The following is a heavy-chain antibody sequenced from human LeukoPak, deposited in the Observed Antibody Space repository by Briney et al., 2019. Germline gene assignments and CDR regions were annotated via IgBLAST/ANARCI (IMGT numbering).Heavy chain of an antibody. CDR2: IYHSGST. CDR3: ARRRGSESEYYFDY. V-gene: IGHV4-38-2*01. D-gene: IGHD3-10*01. Sequence: PSETLSLTCAVSGYSISSGYYWGWIRPPPGKGLEWIGSIYHSGSTYYNPSLKSRVTISVDTSKNQFSLKLSSVTAADTAVYYCARRRGSESEYYFDYWGQGTLVTVSS. J-gene: IGHJ4*02. CDR1: GYSISSGYY.